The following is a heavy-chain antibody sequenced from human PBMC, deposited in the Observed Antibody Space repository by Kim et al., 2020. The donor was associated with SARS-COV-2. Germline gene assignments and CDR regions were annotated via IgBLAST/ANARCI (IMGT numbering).Heavy chain of an antibody. CDR2: INATSRNI. CDR1: GFTFTSHS. J-gene: IGHJ4*02. V-gene: IGHV3-21*01. CDR3: ARDYREVGCSY. D-gene: IGHD3-10*02. Sequence: GGSLRLSCATSGFTFTSHSLNWVRQPPGKGLEWVSSINATSRNIFDADSVKGRFTIFRDNAKTSLYLQMNSLRVEDTAVYYCARDYREVGCSYWGQGTLVTVSS.